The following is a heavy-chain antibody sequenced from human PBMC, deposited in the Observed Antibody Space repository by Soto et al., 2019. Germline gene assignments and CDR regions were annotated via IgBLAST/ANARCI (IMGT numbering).Heavy chain of an antibody. J-gene: IGHJ4*02. V-gene: IGHV1-18*01. D-gene: IGHD2-8*01. CDR1: GYTFTSYG. CDR2: ISAYNGNA. Sequence: QVQLVQSGAEVKKPGASVKVSCKASGYTFTSYGISWVRQAPGQGLEWMGWISAYNGNANYAQKLQGRVTMTTDTATSTAYMELRSLRSDDTAVYYCARDPQIVLMVYATRILDYWGQGTLVNGSS. CDR3: ARDPQIVLMVYATRILDY.